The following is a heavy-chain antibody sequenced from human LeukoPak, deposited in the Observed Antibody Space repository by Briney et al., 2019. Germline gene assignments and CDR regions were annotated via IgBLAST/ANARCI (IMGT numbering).Heavy chain of an antibody. CDR1: GFTFSSYA. V-gene: IGHV3-23*01. Sequence: GGSLRLSCAASGFTFSSYAMSWVRQAPGKGVEWVSAIICSGGSTYYADSVKGRFTISRDNSKNTLYLQMNSLRAEDTAVYYCANLHYYGDYQMLRGQGTLVSVSS. D-gene: IGHD4-17*01. CDR3: ANLHYYGDYQML. J-gene: IGHJ4*02. CDR2: IICSGGST.